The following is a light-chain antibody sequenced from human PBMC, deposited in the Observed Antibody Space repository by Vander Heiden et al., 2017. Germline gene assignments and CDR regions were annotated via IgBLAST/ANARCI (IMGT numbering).Light chain of an antibody. CDR3: AAWDDSGKAFV. V-gene: IGLV1-44*01. CDR1: LSNIGRDA. J-gene: IGLJ1*01. Sequence: SVLTPPPSVSRPPGQRVAISCSGGLSNIGRDALTWFQQRPGTAPKLLIYSNNYRPSGVPDRFSGAKYVTSASLAISGLQAEEEADYYCAAWDDSGKAFVFGTGTKVTVL. CDR2: SNN.